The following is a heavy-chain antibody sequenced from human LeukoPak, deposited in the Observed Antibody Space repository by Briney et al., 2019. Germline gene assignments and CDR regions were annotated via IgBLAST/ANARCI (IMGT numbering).Heavy chain of an antibody. CDR1: GFTFSSYG. Sequence: GGSLRLSCAASGFTFSSYGMNWVRQAPGKGLEWLSYISSSGSNINYADSVKGRVTISRDNAKNSLYLQMNSLRAEDTAIYYCAREYSSTWYAGRGLFDYWGQGTLVTVSS. V-gene: IGHV3-48*03. D-gene: IGHD6-13*01. CDR3: AREYSSTWYAGRGLFDY. J-gene: IGHJ4*02. CDR2: ISSSGSNI.